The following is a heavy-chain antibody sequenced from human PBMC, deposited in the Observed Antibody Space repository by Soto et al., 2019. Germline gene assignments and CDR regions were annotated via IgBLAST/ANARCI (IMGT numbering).Heavy chain of an antibody. V-gene: IGHV3-23*01. CDR3: AKGVTLVRGVTYYLDY. D-gene: IGHD3-10*01. Sequence: GGSLRLSCAASGLTVSSNYMSWVRQAPGKGLEWVSVISGSADTTNYADSVKGRFTISRDNSKSMLYLQMNSLRAEDTAVYYCAKGVTLVRGVTYYLDYWGQGTLVTVSS. CDR2: ISGSADTT. CDR1: GLTVSSNY. J-gene: IGHJ4*02.